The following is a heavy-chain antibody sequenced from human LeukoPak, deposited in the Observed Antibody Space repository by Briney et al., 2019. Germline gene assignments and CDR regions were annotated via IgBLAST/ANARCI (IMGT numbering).Heavy chain of an antibody. CDR1: GFTFSSYA. V-gene: IGHV3-23*01. J-gene: IGHJ4*02. CDR3: AKDPGVVPAHYFDY. D-gene: IGHD2-2*01. Sequence: GGSLRLSCAASGFTFSSYAMNWVRQAPGKGLEWVSATGSTGVSTFYADSVKGRFTVSRDNSKNTLSLQMNSLRAGDTAVYYCAKDPGVVPAHYFDYWGQGILVTVSS. CDR2: TGSTGVST.